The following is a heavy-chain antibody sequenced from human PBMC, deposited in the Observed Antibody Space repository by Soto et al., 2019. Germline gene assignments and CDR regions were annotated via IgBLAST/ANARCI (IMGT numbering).Heavy chain of an antibody. V-gene: IGHV3-74*01. D-gene: IGHD2-21*02. Sequence: PRGSLRLSCAASGFNFNNHWMHLFRQRPAEGLVWVSRITSDGKSKAYAESVKGRFAISRDNAKNTLYLQMNGLTAEDTAVYYCARESGDWPLNWFDPWGQGTLVTVSS. CDR2: ITSDGKSK. J-gene: IGHJ5*02. CDR3: ARESGDWPLNWFDP. CDR1: GFNFNNHW.